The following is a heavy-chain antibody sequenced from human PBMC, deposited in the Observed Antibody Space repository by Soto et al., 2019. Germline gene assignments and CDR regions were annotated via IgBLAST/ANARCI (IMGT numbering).Heavy chain of an antibody. Sequence: EVQLVESGGGLVQPGGSLRLSCAASGFTFSSDWMSWVRQAPGKGLAWVANIKQDGSEKYYVDSVKGRFTISRDNAKNSLYLQMNSRRAEDTAVYYCARASGYSGYDSKYYYYYYGMDVWGQGTTVTVSS. D-gene: IGHD5-12*01. CDR2: IKQDGSEK. CDR1: GFTFSSDW. V-gene: IGHV3-7*03. CDR3: ARASGYSGYDSKYYYYYYGMDV. J-gene: IGHJ6*02.